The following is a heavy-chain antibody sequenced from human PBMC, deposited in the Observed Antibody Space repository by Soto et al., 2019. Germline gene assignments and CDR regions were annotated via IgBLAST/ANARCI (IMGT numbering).Heavy chain of an antibody. D-gene: IGHD6-6*01. Sequence: GGSLRLSCAASGFTFSSYAMHWVRQAPGKGLEYVSAISSNGGSTYYANSVKGRFTISRDNSKNTLYLQMGSLRAEDMAVYYCARELGAARPYYYYYYMDVWGKGTTVTVSS. CDR3: ARELGAARPYYYYYYMDV. V-gene: IGHV3-64*01. CDR2: ISSNGGST. J-gene: IGHJ6*03. CDR1: GFTFSSYA.